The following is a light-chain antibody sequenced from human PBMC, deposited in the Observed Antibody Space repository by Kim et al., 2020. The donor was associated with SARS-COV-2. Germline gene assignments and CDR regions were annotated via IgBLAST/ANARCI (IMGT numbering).Light chain of an antibody. Sequence: GQRGPISRSRTRPNIASNSVYWYRQCPETAPKLFFYRNNHRPAGVPDRFSGSTSGTSASLAISGLRSEDEADYYCAAWDDSLSGFVFGTGTKVTVL. J-gene: IGLJ1*01. CDR3: AAWDDSLSGFV. V-gene: IGLV1-47*01. CDR1: RPNIASNS. CDR2: RNN.